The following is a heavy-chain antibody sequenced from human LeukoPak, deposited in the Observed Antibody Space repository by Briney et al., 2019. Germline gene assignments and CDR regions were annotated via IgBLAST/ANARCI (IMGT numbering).Heavy chain of an antibody. J-gene: IGHJ4*02. CDR3: AKRDSSGWYYFDY. D-gene: IGHD3-22*01. Sequence: GGSLRLSCAASGFTFSSYGMHWVRQAPGKGLEWVAVISYDGSNKYYADSVKGRFTISRDNSKNTLYLQMNSLRAEDTALYYCAKRDSSGWYYFDYWGQGTLVTVSS. V-gene: IGHV3-30*18. CDR1: GFTFSSYG. CDR2: ISYDGSNK.